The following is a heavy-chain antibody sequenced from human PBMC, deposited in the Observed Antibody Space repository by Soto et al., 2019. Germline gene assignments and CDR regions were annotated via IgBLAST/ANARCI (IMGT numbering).Heavy chain of an antibody. J-gene: IGHJ4*02. D-gene: IGHD2-15*01. V-gene: IGHV4-61*01. CDR3: ARGQVVDAQQ. CDR1: SESISHCCFY. Sequence: SLTLSLTCSVSSESISHCCFYWSWTPQPPGKGLEWIGYIYYSGSTTYNPSLKSRVTISVDTSKNQFSLKLSSVTAADTAVYYWARGQVVDAQQWGPGTLVTVS. CDR2: IYYSGST.